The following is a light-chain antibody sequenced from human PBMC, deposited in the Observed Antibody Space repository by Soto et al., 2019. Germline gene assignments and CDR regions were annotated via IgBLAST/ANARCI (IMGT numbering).Light chain of an antibody. V-gene: IGLV2-23*01. CDR1: SSDVGSHYNL. J-gene: IGLJ2*01. Sequence: QSVLTQPASVSGSPGQSITISCTGTSSDVGSHYNLVSWYQQHPGKAPKIMIYEGNKRPSGVSDRFSGSKSGNTPFLTISGLQAEDEADYCCSSYGGSNTWVFGGGTKLTVL. CDR2: EGN. CDR3: SSYGGSNTWV.